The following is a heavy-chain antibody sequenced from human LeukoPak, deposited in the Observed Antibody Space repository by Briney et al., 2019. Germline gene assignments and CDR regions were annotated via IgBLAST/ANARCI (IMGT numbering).Heavy chain of an antibody. V-gene: IGHV1-69*05. CDR2: IIPIFGTA. Sequence: SVKVSCKASGGTFSSYAISWVRQAPGQGLEWLGRIIPIFGTANYAQKFQGRVTITTDESTSTAYMELSSLRSEYTAVYYCARDRGFYDSSGYPFDYWGQGTLVTVSS. CDR3: ARDRGFYDSSGYPFDY. J-gene: IGHJ4*02. D-gene: IGHD3-22*01. CDR1: GGTFSSYA.